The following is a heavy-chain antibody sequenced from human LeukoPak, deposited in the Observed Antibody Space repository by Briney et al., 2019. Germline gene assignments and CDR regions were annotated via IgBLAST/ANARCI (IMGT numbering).Heavy chain of an antibody. CDR1: GFTFDDYA. CDR2: ISWNSGSI. J-gene: IGHJ4*02. CDR3: AKAPAVSDSPFDY. D-gene: IGHD2-15*01. Sequence: GGSLRLSCAASGFTFDDYAMHWVRQAPGKGLEWVSGISWNSGSIGYADSVKGRFTISRDNAKNSLYLQMNSLRAEDTALYYCAKAPAVSDSPFDYWGQGTLVTVSS. V-gene: IGHV3-9*01.